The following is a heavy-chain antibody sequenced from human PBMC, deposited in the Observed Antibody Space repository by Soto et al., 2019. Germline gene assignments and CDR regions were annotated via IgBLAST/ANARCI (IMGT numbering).Heavy chain of an antibody. D-gene: IGHD1-1*01. CDR3: ARVERGTVTTVVDAFDI. CDR1: GGFVSSGSYY. CDR2: MSHSGGT. J-gene: IGHJ3*02. V-gene: IGHV4-34*01. Sequence: QVQLQQWGAGLLKPSETLSLTCAVYGGFVSSGSYYWSWIRQPPGKGLEWIGEMSHSGGTHFNPSLKSRVTISVDTSKNQFSLNIHSVTAADTALYYCARVERGTVTTVVDAFDIWGPGTMVTVSS.